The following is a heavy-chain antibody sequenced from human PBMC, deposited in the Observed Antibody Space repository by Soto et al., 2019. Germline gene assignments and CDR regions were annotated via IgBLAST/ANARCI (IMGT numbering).Heavy chain of an antibody. Sequence: PSQTLSLTCAISGDSVSNNRAAWNWIRQSPSRGLEWLGMTYYRSRWYHEYAVSVKSRITINSDTSKNQFSLQLISVTPEDTAVYYCARDLGIAARPGYYGMDVWGQGTTVTVSS. D-gene: IGHD6-6*01. V-gene: IGHV6-1*01. J-gene: IGHJ6*02. CDR3: ARDLGIAARPGYYGMDV. CDR1: GDSVSNNRAA. CDR2: TYYRSRWYH.